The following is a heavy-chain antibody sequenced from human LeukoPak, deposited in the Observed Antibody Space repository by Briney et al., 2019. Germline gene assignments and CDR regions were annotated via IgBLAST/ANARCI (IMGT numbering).Heavy chain of an antibody. CDR2: IYYSGST. Sequence: KPSETLSLTCTVSGGSISSYYWSWIRQPPGKGLEWIGYIYYSGSTNYNPSLKSRVTISVDTSKNQFSLKLSSVTAADTAVYYCARDYYDSSQNAFDIGGQGTMVTVSS. D-gene: IGHD3-22*01. V-gene: IGHV4-59*01. CDR3: ARDYYDSSQNAFDI. J-gene: IGHJ3*02. CDR1: GGSISSYY.